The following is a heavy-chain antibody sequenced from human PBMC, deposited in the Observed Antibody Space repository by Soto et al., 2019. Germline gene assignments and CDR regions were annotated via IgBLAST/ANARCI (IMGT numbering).Heavy chain of an antibody. V-gene: IGHV1-18*04. CDR2: ISAYNGNT. Sequence: ASVKVSCKASGYTFTSYGISWVRQAPGQGLEWMGWISAYNGNTNYAQKLQGRVTMTTDTSTSTAYMELRSLRSDDTAVYYCARLEDSSGYGDFGYWGQGTRGTVSS. CDR3: ARLEDSSGYGDFGY. D-gene: IGHD3-22*01. CDR1: GYTFTSYG. J-gene: IGHJ4*02.